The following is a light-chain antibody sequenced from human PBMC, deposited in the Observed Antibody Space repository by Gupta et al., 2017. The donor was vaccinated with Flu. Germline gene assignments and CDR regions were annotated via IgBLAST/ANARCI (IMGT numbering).Light chain of an antibody. J-gene: IGLJ2*01. V-gene: IGLV1-51*02. CDR1: SSNSGNGY. Sequence: VTISCSGGSSNSGNGYVSWYQQLQGTDTKLLIYENNKRPSGIPDRFSGSKYATSATLGTAGLQTGDEADDYCATWDTSLSDLLFGGGTKLTVL. CDR2: ENN. CDR3: ATWDTSLSDLL.